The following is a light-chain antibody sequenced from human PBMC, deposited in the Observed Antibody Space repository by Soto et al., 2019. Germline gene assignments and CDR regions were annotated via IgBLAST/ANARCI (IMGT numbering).Light chain of an antibody. J-gene: IGLJ1*01. V-gene: IGLV2-11*01. CDR2: DVS. CDR1: SSDVGAYNY. CDR3: CSFAGSYYG. Sequence: QSALTQPRSVSGSPGQSVAVSCSGTSSDVGAYNYVSWYQQHPGKAPKLIIYDVSEWPSGVPDRFSGSNSGNTASLTISGLQSEDESDYYCCSFAGSYYGFGPRTKLTVL.